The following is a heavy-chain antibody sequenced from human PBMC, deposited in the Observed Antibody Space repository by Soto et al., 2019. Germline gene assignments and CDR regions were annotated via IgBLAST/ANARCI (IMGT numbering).Heavy chain of an antibody. CDR2: ISLGGTT. Sequence: SETLSLTCAVSGAPISSLTYYWVWIRQPPGKGLEWIASISLGGTTYYSPSLKSRLTASLDTSNNQVSLILSSVTVTDTAVYFCVKKAVGSMSYEWGPGTLVTVSS. CDR3: VKKAVGSMSYE. J-gene: IGHJ4*02. CDR1: GAPISSLTYY. D-gene: IGHD2-15*01. V-gene: IGHV4-39*01.